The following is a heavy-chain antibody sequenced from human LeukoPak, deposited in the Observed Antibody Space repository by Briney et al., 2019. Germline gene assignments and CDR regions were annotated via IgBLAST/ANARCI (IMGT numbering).Heavy chain of an antibody. V-gene: IGHV3-7*01. CDR3: ARGYYDSNAQLFDY. Sequence: PGRSLRLSCAASGFTFSSYWMSWVRQAPGKGLEWVANIKHDASEKYFMESLKGRFTISRDNAKNSLYLQMNSLRAEDTAVYYCARGYYDSNAQLFDYWGQGTLVTVSS. CDR2: IKHDASEK. D-gene: IGHD3-22*01. J-gene: IGHJ4*02. CDR1: GFTFSSYW.